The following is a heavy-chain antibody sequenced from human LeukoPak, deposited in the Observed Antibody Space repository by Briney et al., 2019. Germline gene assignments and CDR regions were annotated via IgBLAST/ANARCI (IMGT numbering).Heavy chain of an antibody. Sequence: PGGSLRLSCAASGFTFSSYVMHWVRQAPGKGLEWAAVISSDGSDKYYADSAKGRFTMSRDNSKKQLYLQMNSLRVEDTAVYYCAKGVRGVIAYYFDYWGQGTLVTVSS. CDR3: AKGVRGVIAYYFDY. CDR1: GFTFSSYV. J-gene: IGHJ4*02. CDR2: ISSDGSDK. D-gene: IGHD3-10*01. V-gene: IGHV3-30*18.